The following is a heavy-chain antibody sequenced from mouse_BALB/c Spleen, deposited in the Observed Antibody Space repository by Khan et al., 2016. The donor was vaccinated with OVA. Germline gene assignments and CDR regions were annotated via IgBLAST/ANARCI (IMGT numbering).Heavy chain of an antibody. CDR3: ARDWAAWFAY. V-gene: IGHV1S137*01. CDR2: ISTYNGNT. CDR1: GYTFTDYA. D-gene: IGHD4-1*01. Sequence: QVQLQPSGPEVVRPGVSVKISCTGSGYTFTDYAMHWVKQSHAKSLEWIGVISTYNGNTTYNQKFKGKTTMTVDKSSSTAYMELARLTSEDSAIXYCARDWAAWFAYWGQGTLVTVSA. J-gene: IGHJ3*01.